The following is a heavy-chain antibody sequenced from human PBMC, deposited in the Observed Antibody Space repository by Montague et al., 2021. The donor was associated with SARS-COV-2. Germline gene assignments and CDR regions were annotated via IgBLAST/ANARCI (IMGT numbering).Heavy chain of an antibody. Sequence: SETLSLTCTVSGGSISSSNYYWGWNRQPPGKGLEWIGNMYYSGSTYYNPSLKSRVTISIDTSKNQFSLKLSSVTAADTAVYYCARDDIVLQGVTKGMDVWGQGTTVTVSS. CDR1: GGSISSSNYY. CDR2: MYYSGST. D-gene: IGHD3-10*01. V-gene: IGHV4-39*07. CDR3: ARDDIVLQGVTKGMDV. J-gene: IGHJ6*02.